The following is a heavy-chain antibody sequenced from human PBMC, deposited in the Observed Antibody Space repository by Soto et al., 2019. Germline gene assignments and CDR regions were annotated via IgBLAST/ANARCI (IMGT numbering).Heavy chain of an antibody. V-gene: IGHV4-30-4*01. J-gene: IGHJ6*02. D-gene: IGHD2-15*01. CDR1: GGSISSGDYY. CDR3: PRDRCSGGSCYFSYYYGMDV. Sequence: ASETLSLTXTVSGGSISSGDYYWSWIRQPPGKGLEWIGYIYYSGSTYYNPSLKSRVTISVGTSKNQFSLKLSSVTAADTAVYYCPRDRCSGGSCYFSYYYGMDVWGQGTTVTVSS. CDR2: IYYSGST.